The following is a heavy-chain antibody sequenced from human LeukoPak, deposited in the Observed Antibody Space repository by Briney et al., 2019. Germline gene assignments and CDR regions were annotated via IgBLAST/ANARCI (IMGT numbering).Heavy chain of an antibody. D-gene: IGHD2-8*01. Sequence: GGSLRLSCAASGFTVSSNYMSWVRQAPGKGLEWVSVIYSGGSTYYADSVKGRFTISRDNSKNTLYLQMNSLRAEDTAVYYCAKIRDCTNGVCPEWFDPWGQGTLVTVSS. V-gene: IGHV3-53*01. J-gene: IGHJ5*02. CDR2: IYSGGST. CDR1: GFTVSSNY. CDR3: AKIRDCTNGVCPEWFDP.